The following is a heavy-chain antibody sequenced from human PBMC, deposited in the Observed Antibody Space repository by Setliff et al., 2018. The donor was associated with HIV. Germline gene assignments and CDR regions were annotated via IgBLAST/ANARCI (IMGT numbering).Heavy chain of an antibody. V-gene: IGHV4-59*11. CDR2: IYTTERI. CDR3: ARPGSSSYYYAMDV. Sequence: SETLSLTCSFSGGSISGHYWSWIRQTPGKRLEWIATIYTTERISYNPSLRSRVTISVETSQNLFSLRLRSVTAADTGVYYCARPGSSSYYYAMDVWGLGTTVTVSS. CDR1: GGSISGHY. J-gene: IGHJ6*02. D-gene: IGHD3-10*01.